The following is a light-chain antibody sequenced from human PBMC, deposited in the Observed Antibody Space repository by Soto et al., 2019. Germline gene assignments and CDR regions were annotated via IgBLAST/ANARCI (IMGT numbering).Light chain of an antibody. Sequence: IQMTQSPSTLSASEGDRVTISCRASQSVSIWLAWYQQKPGRAPKLLIYKSSILESGVPSRFSGSGSGTEFTLTISSLQPDDFATYYCQQFKTYPRTFGGGTKVDIK. J-gene: IGKJ4*01. CDR1: QSVSIW. CDR3: QQFKTYPRT. V-gene: IGKV1-5*03. CDR2: KSS.